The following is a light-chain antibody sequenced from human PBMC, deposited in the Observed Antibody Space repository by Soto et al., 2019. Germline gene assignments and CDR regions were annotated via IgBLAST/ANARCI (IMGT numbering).Light chain of an antibody. CDR3: QQYYSTSYT. V-gene: IGKV4-1*01. J-gene: IGKJ2*01. CDR1: QSVLYSSNNKNY. Sequence: DIVMTQSPDSLAVSLGERATINCKSSQSVLYSSNNKNYLAWYQQKPGQPPNLLIYWASTRGSGVPDRFSGGGSGIDFSLTISSLQAEDVAVYSCQQYYSTSYTFGQGIKLEI. CDR2: WAS.